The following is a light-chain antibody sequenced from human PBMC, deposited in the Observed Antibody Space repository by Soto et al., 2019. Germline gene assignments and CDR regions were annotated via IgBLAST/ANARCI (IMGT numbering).Light chain of an antibody. V-gene: IGKV3-20*01. Sequence: EIVLTQSPGTLSLSPGERATLSCRASQSVSYTFFAWYQQKPGQAPRLVIHDAFSRATVIPDRFSGSGSGTDFTLTISRLEPEDFAVYYCQQYGSSSPTFGGGTKVEIK. CDR2: DAF. CDR1: QSVSYTF. J-gene: IGKJ4*01. CDR3: QQYGSSSPT.